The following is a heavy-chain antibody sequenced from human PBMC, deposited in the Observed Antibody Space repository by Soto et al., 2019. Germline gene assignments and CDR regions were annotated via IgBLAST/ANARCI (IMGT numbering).Heavy chain of an antibody. Sequence: EVQLLESGGGLVQPGGSLRLTCAASGFTFSSYAMSWVRQAPGKGLEWVSTINSGGSTYYADSVKGRFTISRDNSKNTLYLQMDSLRAEDTALYYCAKEGGSSCYWHIDYWGQGTLVTVSS. CDR1: GFTFSSYA. J-gene: IGHJ4*02. V-gene: IGHV3-23*01. D-gene: IGHD2-15*01. CDR2: INSGGST. CDR3: AKEGGSSCYWHIDY.